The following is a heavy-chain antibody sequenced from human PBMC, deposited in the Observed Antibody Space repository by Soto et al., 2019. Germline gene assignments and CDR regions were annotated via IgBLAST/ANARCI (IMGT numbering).Heavy chain of an antibody. D-gene: IGHD6-19*01. J-gene: IGHJ5*02. CDR3: AHKGAGSGWSRVTCWFDP. CDR2: IYWDDDK. CDR1: GFSLSTSGVG. Sequence: QITLKESGPTLVKPTQTLTLTCTFSGFSLSTSGVGVGWIRQPPGNALEWLALIYWDDDKRYSPSLKSRLTITKDTAKTQVVLTMTNMDPVDTATYYCAHKGAGSGWSRVTCWFDPWGQGTLVTVSS. V-gene: IGHV2-5*02.